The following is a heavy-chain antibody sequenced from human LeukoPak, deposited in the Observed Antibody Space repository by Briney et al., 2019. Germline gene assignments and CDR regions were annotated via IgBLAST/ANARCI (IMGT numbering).Heavy chain of an antibody. D-gene: IGHD4-17*01. CDR3: AKAGDYGDYLYYFDY. J-gene: IGHJ4*02. CDR2: ISWNSGSI. Sequence: PGGSLRLSCAASGFTFSSYWMSWVRQAPGKGLEWVSGISWNSGSIGYADSVKGRFTISRDNAKNSLYLQMNSLRAEDMALYYCAKAGDYGDYLYYFDYWGQGTLVTVSS. CDR1: GFTFSSYW. V-gene: IGHV3-9*03.